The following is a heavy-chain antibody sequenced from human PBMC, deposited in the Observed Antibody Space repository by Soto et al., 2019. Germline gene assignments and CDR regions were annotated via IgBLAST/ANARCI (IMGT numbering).Heavy chain of an antibody. CDR1: GYSFTSYW. Sequence: GESLKISWKGSGYSFTSYWIGWVRQMPGKGLEWMGIIYPGDSDTRYSPSFQGQVTISADKSISTAYLQWSSLKASDTAMYYCARLGDIVVVPASPLYYYGMDVWGQGTTVTVSS. J-gene: IGHJ6*02. V-gene: IGHV5-51*01. CDR3: ARLGDIVVVPASPLYYYGMDV. D-gene: IGHD2-2*01. CDR2: IYPGDSDT.